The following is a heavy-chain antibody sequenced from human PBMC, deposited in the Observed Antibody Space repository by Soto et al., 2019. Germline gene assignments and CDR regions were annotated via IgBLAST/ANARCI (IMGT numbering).Heavy chain of an antibody. CDR1: GFPVSSHY. CDR3: ATSLISVGPTYSDFDM. Sequence: EVQLVESGGTLIQPGGSLRLSCAASGFPVSSHYMTWVRQAPGKGLEWVSFIYSGGVTYYAESVKGRFTISRDNFKNTLSLQMNSLRAEDTAVYFCATSLISVGPTYSDFDMWGQGTTVTVFS. J-gene: IGHJ3*02. D-gene: IGHD1-26*01. CDR2: IYSGGVT. V-gene: IGHV3-53*01.